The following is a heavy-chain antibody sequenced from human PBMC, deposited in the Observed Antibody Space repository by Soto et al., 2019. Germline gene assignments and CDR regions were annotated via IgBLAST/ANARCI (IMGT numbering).Heavy chain of an antibody. CDR3: ARGRGSFYVDF. CDR2: IHSDGKIT. J-gene: IGHJ4*02. Sequence: EVQLVESGGGLVHPGGSLRLSCATSGFTFGNYWMYWVRQAPGKGLVWVSRIHSDGKITTYADSVKGRFTISRDIANNTLYLQMNSLRAEDTAMYYCARGRGSFYVDFWGQGTLVTVSS. V-gene: IGHV3-74*01. CDR1: GFTFGNYW. D-gene: IGHD1-26*01.